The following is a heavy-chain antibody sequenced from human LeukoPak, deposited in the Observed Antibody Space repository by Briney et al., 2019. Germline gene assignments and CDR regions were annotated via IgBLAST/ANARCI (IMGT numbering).Heavy chain of an antibody. CDR3: ARVRPLRYFDWLSPNYFDY. V-gene: IGHV3-48*01. CDR2: IRSSSSTI. D-gene: IGHD3-9*01. Sequence: GGSLRLSCAASGFTFSSYSMNWVRQAPGKGLEWVSYIRSSSSTIYYADSVKGRFTISRDNAKNSLYLQMNSLRAEDTAVYYCARVRPLRYFDWLSPNYFDYWGQGTLVTVSS. CDR1: GFTFSSYS. J-gene: IGHJ4*02.